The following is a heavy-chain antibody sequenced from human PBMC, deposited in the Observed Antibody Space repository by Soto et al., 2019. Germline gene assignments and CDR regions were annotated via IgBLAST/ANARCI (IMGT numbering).Heavy chain of an antibody. CDR3: AREPNYFDY. Sequence: QVQLVKSGAEVKKPGASVKVSCKASGYTFTSYGISWVRQDPGQGLDRMGWISAYNGNKKYAQKVQGRVTMTTDTSSSTAYMELRSLRSDDTAVYYCAREPNYFDYWGQGTLVTVSS. J-gene: IGHJ4*02. V-gene: IGHV1-18*01. CDR2: ISAYNGNK. CDR1: GYTFTSYG.